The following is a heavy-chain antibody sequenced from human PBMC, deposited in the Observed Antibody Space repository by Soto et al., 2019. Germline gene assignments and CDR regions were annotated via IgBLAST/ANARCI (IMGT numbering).Heavy chain of an antibody. CDR3: ARGVVLVPAAQIYYYYGMDV. D-gene: IGHD2-2*01. J-gene: IGHJ6*02. CDR2: MNPNSGNT. V-gene: IGHV1-8*01. Sequence: QVQLVQSGAEVKKPGASVKVSCKASGYTFTSYDINWVRQATGQGLEWMGWMNPNSGNTGYAQKFQGRVTMTRNTSRSTAYMELSSLRSEDTAVYYCARGVVLVPAAQIYYYYGMDVWGQGTTVTVSS. CDR1: GYTFTSYD.